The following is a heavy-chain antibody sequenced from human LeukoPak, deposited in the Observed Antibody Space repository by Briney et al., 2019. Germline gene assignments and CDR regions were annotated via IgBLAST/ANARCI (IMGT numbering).Heavy chain of an antibody. CDR2: IYSGGDT. Sequence: GGSLRLSCAASGFTVSSNYMSWVRQAPGQGLEWVSVIYSGGDTYYADSVKGRFTISRDSSRNTLFLHMNTLRAEDTAIYYCAKDRTVGASYWYLDLWGRGTLVTVSS. V-gene: IGHV3-53*01. CDR3: AKDRTVGASYWYLDL. D-gene: IGHD1-26*01. CDR1: GFTVSSNY. J-gene: IGHJ2*01.